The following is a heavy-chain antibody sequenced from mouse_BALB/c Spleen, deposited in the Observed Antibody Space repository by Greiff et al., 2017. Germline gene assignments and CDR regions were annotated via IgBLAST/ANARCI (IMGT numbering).Heavy chain of an antibody. Sequence: VQLQESGPGLVAPSQSLSITCTVSGFSLTGYGVNWVRQPPGKGLEWLGMIWGDGSTDYNSALKSRLSISKDNSKSQVFLKMNSLQTDDTARYYCARDFYYYGSSYFDYWGQGTTLTVSS. CDR3: ARDFYYYGSSYFDY. CDR2: IWGDGST. CDR1: GFSLTGYG. D-gene: IGHD1-1*01. J-gene: IGHJ2*01. V-gene: IGHV2-6-7*01.